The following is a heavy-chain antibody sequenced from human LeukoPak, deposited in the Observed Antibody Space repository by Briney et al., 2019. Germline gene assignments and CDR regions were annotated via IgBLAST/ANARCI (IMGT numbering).Heavy chain of an antibody. CDR3: ARSGYGSGSGFDP. CDR2: IYYSGST. D-gene: IGHD3-10*01. CDR1: GGSISSGDYY. V-gene: IGHV4-30-4*01. J-gene: IGHJ5*02. Sequence: SETLSLTCTVSGGSISSGDYYWSWLRQPPGKGLEWIGYIYYSGSTYYTPSLKSRVTISVDTSKNQFSLKLSSVTAADTAVYYCARSGYGSGSGFDPWGQGTLVTVSS.